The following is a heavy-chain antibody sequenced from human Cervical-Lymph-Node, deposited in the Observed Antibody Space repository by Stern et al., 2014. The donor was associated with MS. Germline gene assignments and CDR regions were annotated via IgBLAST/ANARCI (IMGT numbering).Heavy chain of an antibody. J-gene: IGHJ4*02. Sequence: VQLVESGPGLVKPSETLSLTCAVSGGSISSRYWGWIRQPPGKGLEWIGLISHSGDTKYNPSLKSRVTISLDTPKTQFPLKVTSVTAADTAVYYCARLSTAVDFWGQGTLVTVSS. CDR2: ISHSGDT. CDR1: GGSISSRY. V-gene: IGHV4-59*08. CDR3: ARLSTAVDF.